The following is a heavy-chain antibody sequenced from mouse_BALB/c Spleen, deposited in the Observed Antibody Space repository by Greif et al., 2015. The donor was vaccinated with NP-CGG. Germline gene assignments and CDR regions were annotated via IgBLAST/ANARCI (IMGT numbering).Heavy chain of an antibody. D-gene: IGHD2-1*01. CDR2: ISDGGSYT. V-gene: IGHV5-4*02. CDR3: ARGGIYGKWYFDV. J-gene: IGHJ1*01. Sequence: EVKVVESGGGLVKPGGSLKLSCAASGFTFSDYYMYWVRQTPEKRLEWVATISDGGSYTYYPDSVKGRFTISRDSAKNNLYLQMSSLKSEDTAMYYCARGGIYGKWYFDVWGAGTTVTVSS. CDR1: GFTFSDYY.